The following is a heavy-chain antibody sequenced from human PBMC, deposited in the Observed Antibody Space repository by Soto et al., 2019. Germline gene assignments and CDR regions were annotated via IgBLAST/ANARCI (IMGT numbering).Heavy chain of an antibody. V-gene: IGHV1-18*01. Sequence: ASVKVSCKASGYTFTSYGISWVRQAPGQVLEWMGWISAYNGNTNYAQKLQGRVTMTTDTSTSTAYMELRSLRSDDTAVYYCSRVPDILTGYYWFDPWGQGTLVTGSS. CDR2: ISAYNGNT. CDR1: GYTFTSYG. D-gene: IGHD3-9*01. CDR3: SRVPDILTGYYWFDP. J-gene: IGHJ5*02.